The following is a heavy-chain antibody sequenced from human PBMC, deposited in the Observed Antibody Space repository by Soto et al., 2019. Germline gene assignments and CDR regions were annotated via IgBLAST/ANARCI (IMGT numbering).Heavy chain of an antibody. CDR3: ARGGIAARRSYYYYGMDV. CDR1: GGTFSSYA. CDR2: IIPIFGTA. Sequence: GPSVKVSCKASGGTFSSYAISWVRQAPGQGLEWMGGIIPIFGTANYAQKFQGRVTITADESTSTAYMELSSLRSEDTAVYYCARGGIAARRSYYYYGMDVWGQGTTVTVSS. D-gene: IGHD6-6*01. V-gene: IGHV1-69*13. J-gene: IGHJ6*02.